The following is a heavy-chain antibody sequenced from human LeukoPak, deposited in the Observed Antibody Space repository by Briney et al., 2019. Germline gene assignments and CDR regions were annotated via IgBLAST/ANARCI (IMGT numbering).Heavy chain of an antibody. J-gene: IGHJ5*02. V-gene: IGHV3-11*04. D-gene: IGHD2-2*01. CDR2: ISPSGTDI. CDR1: GFTFTDTY. CDR3: ARGVVVVPAATRWFDP. Sequence: KSGGSLKLSCAVSGFTFTDTYMTWIRQAPGKGLESLSYISPSGTDISYADSVRGRFTISRDNAKNSLYLQMNSLRAEDTAVYYCARGVVVVPAATRWFDPWGQGTLVTVSS.